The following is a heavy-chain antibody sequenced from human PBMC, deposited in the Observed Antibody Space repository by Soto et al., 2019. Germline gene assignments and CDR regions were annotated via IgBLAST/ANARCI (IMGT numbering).Heavy chain of an antibody. D-gene: IGHD3-3*01. CDR3: ARDLSITIFGAYYYYMDV. CDR1: GFTFSDYY. J-gene: IGHJ6*03. V-gene: IGHV3-11*01. CDR2: ISSSGSTI. Sequence: GGSLRLSCAASGFTFSDYYMSWIRQAPGKGLEWVSYISSSGSTIYYADSVKGRFTISRDNAKNSLYLQMNSLRAEDTAVYYCARDLSITIFGAYYYYMDVWGKGTTVTVSS.